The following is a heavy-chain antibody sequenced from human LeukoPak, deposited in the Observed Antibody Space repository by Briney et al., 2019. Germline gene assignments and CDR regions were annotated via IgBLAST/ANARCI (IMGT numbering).Heavy chain of an antibody. V-gene: IGHV4-4*07. CDR2: IYTSGSA. CDR3: ARLHFYYYYMDV. Sequence: SETLSLTCTVSGGSISTYSWSWIRQPAGKGLEWIGRIYTSGSANYNPSLKSRVSMSVDTSKNQFSLKLSSVTAADTAVYYCARLHFYYYYMDVWGKGTTVTVSS. J-gene: IGHJ6*03. CDR1: GGSISTYS.